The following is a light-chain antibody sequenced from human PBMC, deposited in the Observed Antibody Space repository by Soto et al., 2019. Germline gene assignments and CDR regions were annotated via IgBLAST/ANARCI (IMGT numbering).Light chain of an antibody. CDR1: PGIRND. CDR3: LQHSTYPST. V-gene: IGKV1-17*01. J-gene: IGKJ1*01. CDR2: AAS. Sequence: DIQMTQFPSSLSASVGVRVTITCGASPGIRNDLGWYQQKPGKAPKRLIYAASSLQSGVPSRFSGSGSGTEFTLAISSLQPEDSATFYCLQHSTYPSTFGQGTKVEIK.